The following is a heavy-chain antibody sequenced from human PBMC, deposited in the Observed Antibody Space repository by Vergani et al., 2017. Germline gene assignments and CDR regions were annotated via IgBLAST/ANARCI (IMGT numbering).Heavy chain of an antibody. V-gene: IGHV1-69*13. CDR1: GGTFSSYA. CDR3: ARPRFTPYCSGGSCHAEYFQH. CDR2: IIPIFGTA. J-gene: IGHJ1*01. Sequence: QVQLVQSAAEVKKPGSSVKVSCKASGGTFSSYAISWVRQAPGQGLEWMGRIIPIFGTANYAQKFQGRVTITADETTSTAYMELSSLRSEDTAVYYCARPRFTPYCSGGSCHAEYFQHWGQGTLVTVSS. D-gene: IGHD2-15*01.